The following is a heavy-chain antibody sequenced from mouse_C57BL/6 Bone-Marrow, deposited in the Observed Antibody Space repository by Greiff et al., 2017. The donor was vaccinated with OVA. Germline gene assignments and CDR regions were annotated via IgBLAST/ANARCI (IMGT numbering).Heavy chain of an antibody. Sequence: EVKLVESGAELVRPGASVKLSCTASGFNIKDDYMHWVKQRPEQGLEWIGWIDPENGDTEYASKFQGKATITADTSSNTAYLQLSSLTSEDTAVYYCTSFYSRDYWGQGTTLTVSS. J-gene: IGHJ2*01. CDR3: TSFYSRDY. D-gene: IGHD2-1*01. CDR2: IDPENGDT. CDR1: GFNIKDDY. V-gene: IGHV14-4*01.